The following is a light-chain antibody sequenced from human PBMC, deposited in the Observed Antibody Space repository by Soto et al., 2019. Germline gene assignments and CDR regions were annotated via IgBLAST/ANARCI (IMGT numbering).Light chain of an antibody. Sequence: EIVMTQSPATLSVSPGERATLSCRASQSVSSNLAWYQQKPGQAPRLLILGASTRATGIPARFSGSGSGTEFTLTISSLQSEDFAVYYCQQYSDWPPWTFG. J-gene: IGKJ1*01. V-gene: IGKV3-15*01. CDR2: GAS. CDR3: QQYSDWPPWT. CDR1: QSVSSN.